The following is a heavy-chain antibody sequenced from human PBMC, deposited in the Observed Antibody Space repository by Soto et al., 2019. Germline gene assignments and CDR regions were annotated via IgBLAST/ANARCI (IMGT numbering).Heavy chain of an antibody. CDR1: GGSISSSNW. Sequence: QVQLQESGPGLVKPSGTLSLTCVVSGGSISSSNWWSWVRQPPGKGLEWIGEVYHGGSTNYNPSLKSRVIISVAKSKNQCALSLTSVTAADTAVYFCARGAGTGFDYWGQGTLVTVSS. V-gene: IGHV4-4*02. J-gene: IGHJ4*02. CDR3: ARGAGTGFDY. D-gene: IGHD6-19*01. CDR2: VYHGGST.